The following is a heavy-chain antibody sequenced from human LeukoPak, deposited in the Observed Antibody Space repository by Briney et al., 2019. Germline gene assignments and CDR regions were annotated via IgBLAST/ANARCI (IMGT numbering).Heavy chain of an antibody. CDR2: INHSGST. Sequence: SETLSLTCAVYGGSFSGYYWSWIRQPPGKGLEWIGEINHSGSTNYNPSLKSRVTISVGTSKNQFSLKLSSVTAADTAVYYCARGQGSGSYYNYWGQGTLVTVSS. J-gene: IGHJ4*02. D-gene: IGHD3-10*01. V-gene: IGHV4-34*01. CDR1: GGSFSGYY. CDR3: ARGQGSGSYYNY.